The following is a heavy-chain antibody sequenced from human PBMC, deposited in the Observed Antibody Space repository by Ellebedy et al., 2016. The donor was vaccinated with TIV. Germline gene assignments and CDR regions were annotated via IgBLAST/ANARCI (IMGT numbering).Heavy chain of an antibody. D-gene: IGHD6-19*01. CDR3: ARQSSGWFTKDDY. V-gene: IGHV3-48*04. CDR1: GFTFSSYS. J-gene: IGHJ4*02. CDR2: ISSSSSTI. Sequence: GESLKISXAASGFTFSSYSMNWVRQAPGKGLEWVSYISSSSSTIYYADSVKGRFTISRDNAKNSLYLQMNSLRAEDTAVYYCARQSSGWFTKDDYWGQGTLVTVSS.